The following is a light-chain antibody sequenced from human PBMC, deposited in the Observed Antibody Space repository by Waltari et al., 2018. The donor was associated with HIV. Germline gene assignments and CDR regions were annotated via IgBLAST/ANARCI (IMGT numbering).Light chain of an antibody. J-gene: IGKJ3*01. CDR3: QYSHRTIEVT. V-gene: IGKV1-39*01. CDR2: AAS. Sequence: EIKMTQSPWSWLAPFGAGVTSICRASEDITKYLNWYQHKVGEAPRLLIYAASTLHSGVPSRFVGGQSGSDFTLTITGLQSEDAATYYCQYSHRTIEVTFGPGTKVHVK. CDR1: EDITKY.